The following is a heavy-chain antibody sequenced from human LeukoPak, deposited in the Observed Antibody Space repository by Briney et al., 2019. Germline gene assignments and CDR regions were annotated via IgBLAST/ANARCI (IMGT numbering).Heavy chain of an antibody. CDR3: AKGSKAVLFTRDHYMDV. D-gene: IGHD6-19*01. J-gene: IGHJ6*03. V-gene: IGHV3-7*01. CDR2: IKLDGSAT. CDR1: GFTFSNFW. Sequence: QSGGSLRLSCAASGFTFSNFWMAWVRQVPGKGPEWVADIKLDGSATYYLDSVRGRFTISRDNSKNTLYLHMNSLRAEDTAVYFCAKGSKAVLFTRDHYMDVWGKGTTVTISS.